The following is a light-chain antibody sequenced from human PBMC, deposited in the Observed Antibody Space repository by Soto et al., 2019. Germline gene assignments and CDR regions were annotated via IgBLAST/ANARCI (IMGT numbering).Light chain of an antibody. Sequence: QSALTQPASVSGSPGQSITISCTGTSSDVGGYNYVSWYQQHPGKAPKLMIYEVSNRPSGVSHRFSGSKSGNTASLTSSGLQAEDEAEYYCSSYASSSTSFGTGTKLTVL. CDR2: EVS. CDR1: SSDVGGYNY. CDR3: SSYASSSTS. J-gene: IGLJ1*01. V-gene: IGLV2-14*03.